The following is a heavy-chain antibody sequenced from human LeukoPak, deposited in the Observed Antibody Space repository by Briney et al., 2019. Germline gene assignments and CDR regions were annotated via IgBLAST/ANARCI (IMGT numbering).Heavy chain of an antibody. CDR3: ARDEWGDAFDI. V-gene: IGHV3-21*01. CDR2: ISSSSSYI. J-gene: IGHJ3*02. D-gene: IGHD1-26*01. Sequence: GGSLRLSCAASGFTFRSYSMNWVRQAPGKGLEWVSSISSSSSYIHSADSVRGRFTISRDNAKNSLFLQMNSLRAEDTAVYYCARDEWGDAFDIWGQGTMVTVFS. CDR1: GFTFRSYS.